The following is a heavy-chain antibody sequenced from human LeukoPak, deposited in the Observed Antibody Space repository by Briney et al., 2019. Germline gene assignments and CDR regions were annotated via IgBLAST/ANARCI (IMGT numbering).Heavy chain of an antibody. CDR3: ARGGGSGYTI. D-gene: IGHD3-3*01. Sequence: SETLSLTCAVYGGSFGGYYWSWIRQPPGKGLEWIGEINHSGSTNYNPSLKSRVTISVDTSKNQFSLKLSSVTAADTAVYYCARGGGSGYTIWGQGTMVTVSS. CDR2: INHSGST. V-gene: IGHV4-34*01. J-gene: IGHJ3*02. CDR1: GGSFGGYY.